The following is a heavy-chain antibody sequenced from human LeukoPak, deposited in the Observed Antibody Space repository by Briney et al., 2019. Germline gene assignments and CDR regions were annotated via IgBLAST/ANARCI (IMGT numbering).Heavy chain of an antibody. J-gene: IGHJ4*02. CDR2: MYYRGTT. CDR1: GGSISSSSYY. Sequence: SETLALTCSVSGGSISSSSYYWGWLRQSPGKGLEWIGSMYYRGTTYENSSHKSRLTLSIDTSNNQFSLKLTSVTAADTAVYFCAREYSRSVVAGSRPDLWGQGLLVTVSA. CDR3: AREYSRSVVAGSRPDL. V-gene: IGHV4-39*02. D-gene: IGHD2-21*01.